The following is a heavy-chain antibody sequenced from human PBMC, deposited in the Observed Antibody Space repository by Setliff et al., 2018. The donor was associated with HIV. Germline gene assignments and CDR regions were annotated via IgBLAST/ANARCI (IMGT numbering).Heavy chain of an antibody. V-gene: IGHV4-61*09. CDR1: GYSISSGYY. D-gene: IGHD2-2*01. CDR2: IYFSGST. Sequence: LSLTCAVSGYSISSGYYWGWIRQPAGKGLEWIGHIYFSGSTIYNPSLKSRVTISVDTSKNQFSLKLSSVTAADTAVYYCARDRYCSSTSCYDNWFDPWGQGTLVTVSS. CDR3: ARDRYCSSTSCYDNWFDP. J-gene: IGHJ5*02.